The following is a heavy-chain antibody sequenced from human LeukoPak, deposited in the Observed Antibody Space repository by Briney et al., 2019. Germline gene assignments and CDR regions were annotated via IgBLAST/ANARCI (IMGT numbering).Heavy chain of an antibody. V-gene: IGHV3-7*03. CDR3: AIMHPYYDGSGYWVQ. CDR1: GFTFSTYW. J-gene: IGHJ4*02. D-gene: IGHD3-22*01. Sequence: GGSLRLSCAASGFTFSTYWMSWVRRAPGKGLEWLAVIKYDGTEKYYVDSVKGRFTISRDNPRNTLYMEMNSLRAEDTALYYCAIMHPYYDGSGYWVQWGQGTLVTVSS. CDR2: IKYDGTEK.